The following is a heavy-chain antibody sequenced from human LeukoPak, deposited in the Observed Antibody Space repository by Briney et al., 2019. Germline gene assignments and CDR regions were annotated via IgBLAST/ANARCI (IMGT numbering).Heavy chain of an antibody. CDR1: GGSISNSDYY. J-gene: IGHJ4*02. D-gene: IGHD3-10*01. CDR2: IYYRGSA. CDR3: RRRVLRELGESQYYFDC. V-gene: IGHV4-39*01. Sequence: SETLSLTCTVSGGSISNSDYYWGWIRQPPGKGLEWIGSIYYRGSAYYNPSLESRITLSVDTSKNQLSLRLSSVTAAATAFFYWRRRVLRELGESQYYFDCWGQGTLVTVSS.